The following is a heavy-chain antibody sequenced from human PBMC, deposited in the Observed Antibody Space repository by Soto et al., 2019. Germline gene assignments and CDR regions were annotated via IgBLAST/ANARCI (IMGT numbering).Heavy chain of an antibody. CDR2: IGASASST. D-gene: IGHD3-16*01. J-gene: IGHJ6*02. CDR3: ARAGGGTFDYGVDV. Sequence: EVQLLESGGGLVQPGGSLRLSCSPSGFTFSNYVMTWVRQAPGKGLEWVSAIGASASSTYYAASVRGRFTISRDNSKNALYLQMNSLRAGDTAVYFCARAGGGTFDYGVDVWCQGTTVTVSS. CDR1: GFTFSNYV. V-gene: IGHV3-23*01.